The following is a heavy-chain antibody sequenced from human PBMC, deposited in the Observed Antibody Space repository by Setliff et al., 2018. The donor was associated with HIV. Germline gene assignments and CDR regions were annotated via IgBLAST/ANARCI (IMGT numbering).Heavy chain of an antibody. CDR3: ARTSTTTGTTLNWFDP. Sequence: PGGSLRLSCAASGFTFNSYWMSWVRQAPGKGLEWVANINQNGREKYYVDSVKGRFTISRDNAENSLYLQMNSLRGEDTAVYYCARTSTTTGTTLNWFDPWGQGTLVTVSS. CDR1: GFTFNSYW. V-gene: IGHV3-7*01. J-gene: IGHJ5*02. D-gene: IGHD1-1*01. CDR2: INQNGREK.